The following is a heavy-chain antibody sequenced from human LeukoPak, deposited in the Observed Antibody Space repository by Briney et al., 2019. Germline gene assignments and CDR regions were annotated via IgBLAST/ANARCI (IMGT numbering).Heavy chain of an antibody. V-gene: IGHV4-59*08. CDR3: AGSAQDSSEYYFDY. J-gene: IGHJ4*02. CDR2: IYYSGST. CDR1: GGSISSYY. D-gene: IGHD3-22*01. Sequence: SETLSLTCTVYGGSISSYYWSWIRQPPGKGLEWIGYIYYSGSTNYNPSLKSRVTISVDTSKNQFSLKLSSVTAADTAVYYCAGSAQDSSEYYFDYWGQGTLVTVSS.